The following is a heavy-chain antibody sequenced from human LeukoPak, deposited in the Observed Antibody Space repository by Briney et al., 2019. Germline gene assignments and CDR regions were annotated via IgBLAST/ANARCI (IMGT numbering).Heavy chain of an antibody. J-gene: IGHJ6*02. V-gene: IGHV4-59*12. CDR2: IYYSGST. CDR3: ARDGSLYCSRTSCRSGYYYYGMDV. CDR1: GGSISSYY. Sequence: SETLSLTCTVSGGSISSYYWSWIRQPPGKGLEWIGYIYYSGSTNYNPSLKSRVTISVDTSKNQFSLKLSSVTAADTAVYYCARDGSLYCSRTSCRSGYYYYGMDVRGQGTTVTVSS. D-gene: IGHD2-2*01.